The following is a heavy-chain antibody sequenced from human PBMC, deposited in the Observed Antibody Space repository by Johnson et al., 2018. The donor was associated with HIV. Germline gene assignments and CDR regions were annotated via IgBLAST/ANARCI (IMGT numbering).Heavy chain of an antibody. D-gene: IGHD3-16*01. CDR2: IKRGGSAI. CDR3: ARDGGRGDFDI. CDR1: GFSFSSYW. J-gene: IGHJ3*02. V-gene: IGHV3-7*01. Sequence: EVQLVESGGGLVQPGGSLRLSCAASGFSFSSYWMSWVRQAPGKGLEWVSYIKRGGSAIYYVDSVKGRFTISRDNTKNSLYLQMNGLHVADTAVYSCARDGGRGDFDIWGQGTRVSVSS.